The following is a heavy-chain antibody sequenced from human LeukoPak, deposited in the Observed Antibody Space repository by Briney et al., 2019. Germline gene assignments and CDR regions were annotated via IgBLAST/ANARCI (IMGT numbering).Heavy chain of an antibody. CDR1: GLTFSSYG. Sequence: PGGSLRLSCAASGLTFSSYGMHWVRQAPGKGLEWVAFIRYDGSNKYYADSVKGRFTISRDNSKNTLYLQMNSLRAEDTAVYYCAKDGRVVTNFDYWGQGTLVTVSS. CDR2: IRYDGSNK. J-gene: IGHJ4*02. CDR3: AKDGRVVTNFDY. V-gene: IGHV3-30*02. D-gene: IGHD4-23*01.